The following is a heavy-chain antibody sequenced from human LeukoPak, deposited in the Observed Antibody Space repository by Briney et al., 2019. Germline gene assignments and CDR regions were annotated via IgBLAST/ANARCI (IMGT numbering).Heavy chain of an antibody. J-gene: IGHJ4*02. CDR3: ARAPPGGYIFDY. D-gene: IGHD1-1*01. V-gene: IGHV4-59*08. Sequence: SETLSLTCTVSGGSISSYYWSWIRQPPGKGLEWIGYIYYSGSTNYNPSLKSRVTISVDTSKNQFSLKLSSVTAADTAVYYCARAPPGGYIFDYWGQGTLVTVSS. CDR2: IYYSGST. CDR1: GGSISSYY.